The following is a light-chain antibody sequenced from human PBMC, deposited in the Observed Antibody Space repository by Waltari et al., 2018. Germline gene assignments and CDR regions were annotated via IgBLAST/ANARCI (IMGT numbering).Light chain of an antibody. J-gene: IGKJ1*01. CDR1: QSVSSN. V-gene: IGKV3-15*01. Sequence: EIVMTQSLATLSVSSGERATLSCRASQSVSSNLAWYHQRPGQAPRLLSYGASTRATGIPARFSGSGSGTEFTLTISSMQSEDFAVYYCQQYNNWPRTFGQGTKVEIK. CDR3: QQYNNWPRT. CDR2: GAS.